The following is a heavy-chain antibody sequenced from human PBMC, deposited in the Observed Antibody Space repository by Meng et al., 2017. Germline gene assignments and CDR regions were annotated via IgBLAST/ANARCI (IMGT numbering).Heavy chain of an antibody. V-gene: IGHV3-33*01. CDR3: ARPAYCSSTSCPLNY. D-gene: IGHD2-2*01. Sequence: GGSLRLSCAASGFTFSSYGMHWVRQAPGKGLEWVAVIWYDGSNKYYADSVKGRFTISRDNSKNTLYLQMNSLRAEDTAVYYCARPAYCSSTSCPLNYWGQGTLVTVSS. CDR2: IWYDGSNK. CDR1: GFTFSSYG. J-gene: IGHJ4*02.